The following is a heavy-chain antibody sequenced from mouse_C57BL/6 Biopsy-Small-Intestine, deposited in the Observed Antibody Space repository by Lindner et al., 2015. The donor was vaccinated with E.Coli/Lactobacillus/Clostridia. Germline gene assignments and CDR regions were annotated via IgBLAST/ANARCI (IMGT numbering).Heavy chain of an antibody. CDR3: ARFGFAGALYYYAMDY. J-gene: IGHJ4*01. CDR1: GFTFSDYG. Sequence: VQLQESGGCLVKPGGSLKLSCAASGFTFSDYGMHWVRQAPEKGLEWVAYISSGSSTIYYADTVKGRFTISRDNAKNTLFLQMTSLRSEDTAMYYCARFGFAGALYYYAMDYWGQGTSVTVSS. D-gene: IGHD1-1*01. V-gene: IGHV5-17*01. CDR2: ISSGSSTI.